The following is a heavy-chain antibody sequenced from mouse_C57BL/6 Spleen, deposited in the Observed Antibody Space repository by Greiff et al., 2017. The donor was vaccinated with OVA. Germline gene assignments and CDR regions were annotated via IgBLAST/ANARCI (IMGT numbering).Heavy chain of an antibody. D-gene: IGHD1-1*01. Sequence: EVHLVESGPGLVKPSQSLSLTCSVTGYSITSGYYWNWIRQFPGNKLEWMGYISYDGSNNYNPSLKNRISITRDTSKNQFFLKLNSVTTEDTATYYCARGGGPLTGFDYWGQGTTLTVSS. CDR2: ISYDGSN. V-gene: IGHV3-6*01. CDR1: GYSITSGYY. J-gene: IGHJ2*01. CDR3: ARGGGPLTGFDY.